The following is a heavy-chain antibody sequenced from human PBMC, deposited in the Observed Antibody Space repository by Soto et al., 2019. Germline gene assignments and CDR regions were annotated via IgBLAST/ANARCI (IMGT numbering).Heavy chain of an antibody. CDR3: ARDLMVSRAFDI. Sequence: GGSLRLSCAASGFTFDDYAMHWVRQAPGKGLEWVSGISRSSSYIGYADSVKGRFTISRDNAKNSLYLQMNSLRAEDTAVYYCARDLMVSRAFDIWGQGTMVTVSS. D-gene: IGHD2-8*01. V-gene: IGHV3-9*01. J-gene: IGHJ3*02. CDR1: GFTFDDYA. CDR2: ISRSSSYI.